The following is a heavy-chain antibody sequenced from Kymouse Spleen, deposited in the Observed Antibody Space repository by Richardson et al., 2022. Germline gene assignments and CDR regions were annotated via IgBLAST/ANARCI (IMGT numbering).Heavy chain of an antibody. Sequence: QVQLVQSGAEVKKPGASVKVSCKASGYTFTSYAMHWVRQAPGQRLEWMGWINAGNGNTKYSQKFQGRVTITRDTSASTAYMELSSLRSEDTAVYYCARDLAARPR*CF*YLGPRDNGHRLF. V-gene: IGHV1-3*01. J-gene: IGHJ3*02. CDR1: GYTFTSYA. CDR3: ARDLAARPR*CF*Y. D-gene: IGHD6-6*01. CDR2: INAGNGNT.